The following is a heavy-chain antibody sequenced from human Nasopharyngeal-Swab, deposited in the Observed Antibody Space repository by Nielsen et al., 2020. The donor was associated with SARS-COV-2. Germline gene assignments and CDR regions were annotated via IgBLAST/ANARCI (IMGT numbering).Heavy chain of an antibody. D-gene: IGHD3-3*01. J-gene: IGHJ4*02. Sequence: ASVKVSCKASGYTFTSYCISWVLHAPGQWLEWMVWIIAYNGNTNYAQKLQGRVTMSTDTSTSTAYMELRSLRSDDTAVYYCARLERRITIFGVVTSFDYWGQGTLVTVSS. CDR1: GYTFTSYC. CDR3: ARLERRITIFGVVTSFDY. CDR2: IIAYNGNT. V-gene: IGHV1-18*01.